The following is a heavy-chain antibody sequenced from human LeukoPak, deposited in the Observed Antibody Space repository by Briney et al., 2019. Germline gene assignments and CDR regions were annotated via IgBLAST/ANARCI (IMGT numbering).Heavy chain of an antibody. J-gene: IGHJ5*02. CDR2: ISSSGSTI. CDR1: GFTFSSYW. D-gene: IGHD3-22*01. V-gene: IGHV3-48*04. CDR3: ARGVYDSSGYYYP. Sequence: GGSLRLSCAASGFTFSSYWMHWVRQAPGKGLEWVSYISSSGSTIYYADSVKGRFTISRDNAKNSLYLQMSSLRAEDTAVYYCARGVYDSSGYYYPWGQGTLVTVSS.